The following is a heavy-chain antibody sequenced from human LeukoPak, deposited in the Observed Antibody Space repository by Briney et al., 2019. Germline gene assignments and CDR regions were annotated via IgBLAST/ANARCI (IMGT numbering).Heavy chain of an antibody. CDR1: GYGFTSYW. D-gene: IGHD4-17*01. V-gene: IGHV5-51*01. CDR2: IYPGDSKI. CDR3: ARRHYGASDY. Sequence: GESLKISCKSSGYGFTSYWIGWVRQMPGKGLEWVGLIYPGDSKIRYSPSLQGQVTISADKSISTAYLQWSSLKASDTAMYYCARRHYGASDYWGQGTLVTVSS. J-gene: IGHJ4*02.